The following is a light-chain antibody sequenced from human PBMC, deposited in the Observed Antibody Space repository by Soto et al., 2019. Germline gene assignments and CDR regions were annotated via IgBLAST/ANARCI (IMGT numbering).Light chain of an antibody. J-gene: IGLJ1*01. V-gene: IGLV2-14*01. Sequence: QSVLTQPASVSGSXXXXXXXSCTGTSGDIGAFKYVSWYQQEPGNAPKLLIYEVSRRPSGISNRFSGSRSGNTASLTISGLQAEDETDYYCSSYTSANTLLFGTGTKLTVL. CDR2: EVS. CDR1: SGDIGAFKY. CDR3: SSYTSANTLL.